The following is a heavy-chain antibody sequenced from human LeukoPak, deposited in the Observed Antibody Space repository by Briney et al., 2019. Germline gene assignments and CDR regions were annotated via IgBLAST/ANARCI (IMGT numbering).Heavy chain of an antibody. Sequence: PGGSLRLSCAASGFTFSDYYMSWIRQAPGKGLEWVSYISSSGSTIYYADSVKGRFTIPRDNAKNSLYLQMNSLRAEDTAVYYCARDLNYDFWSGYSGWGQGTLVTVSS. CDR1: GFTFSDYY. J-gene: IGHJ4*02. CDR3: ARDLNYDFWSGYSG. V-gene: IGHV3-11*04. CDR2: ISSSGSTI. D-gene: IGHD3-3*01.